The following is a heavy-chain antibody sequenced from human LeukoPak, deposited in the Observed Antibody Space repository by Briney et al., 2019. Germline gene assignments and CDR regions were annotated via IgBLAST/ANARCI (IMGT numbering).Heavy chain of an antibody. CDR3: ARDKPAEAALDF. Sequence: GASVKVSCKASGYTFTGYYIHWVRQAPGQGLEWMGWINPNSGGTNYAQKFQGRVTMTRDRSINTACMDLRSLTYDDTAVYYCARDKPAEAALDFWGQGTLVTVSS. CDR1: GYTFTGYY. V-gene: IGHV1-2*02. J-gene: IGHJ4*02. CDR2: INPNSGGT.